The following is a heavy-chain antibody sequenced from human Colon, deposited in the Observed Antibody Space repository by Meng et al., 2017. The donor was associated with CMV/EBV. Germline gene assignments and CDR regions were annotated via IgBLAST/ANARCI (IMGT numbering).Heavy chain of an antibody. CDR3: ATGLFSPGGNSCFDN. J-gene: IGHJ4*02. V-gene: IGHV1-18*01. CDR1: GYIFNKHG. CDR2: INLWNGDI. Sequence: ASGKVSCKASGYIFNKHGMNWVRQAPGRGLEWMGWINLWNGDIKYAQKFQGRLTVCDDTSTSTAHMELRSLTSDDTAVYYCATGLFSPGGNSCFDNWGQGTVVTVSS. D-gene: IGHD3-16*01.